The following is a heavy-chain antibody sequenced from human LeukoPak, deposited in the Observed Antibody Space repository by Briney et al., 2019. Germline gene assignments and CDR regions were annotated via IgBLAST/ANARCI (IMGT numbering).Heavy chain of an antibody. Sequence: ASETLSLTCAVYGGSFSGYYWSWIRQPPGKGLEWIGEINHSGSTNYNPSLKSRVTISVDTSKNQFSLKLSSVTAADTAVYYCVRSFFGSPDYWGQGTLVTVSS. CDR3: VRSFFGSPDY. D-gene: IGHD3-10*01. CDR1: GGSFSGYY. V-gene: IGHV4-34*01. J-gene: IGHJ4*02. CDR2: INHSGST.